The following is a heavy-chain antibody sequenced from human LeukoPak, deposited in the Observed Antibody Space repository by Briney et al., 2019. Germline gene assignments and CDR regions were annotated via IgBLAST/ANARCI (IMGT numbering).Heavy chain of an antibody. Sequence: ASVKVSCKASGYTFNGYYIHWVRQAPGQGLEWVGWMNPNTGTTKYGQTLQGRVIMTRDTSISTAYMEVSRLRSDDTAVYYCARVGKNGWDFDHWGQGTLVTVSS. D-gene: IGHD6-19*01. CDR2: MNPNTGTT. CDR1: GYTFNGYY. J-gene: IGHJ4*02. CDR3: ARVGKNGWDFDH. V-gene: IGHV1-2*02.